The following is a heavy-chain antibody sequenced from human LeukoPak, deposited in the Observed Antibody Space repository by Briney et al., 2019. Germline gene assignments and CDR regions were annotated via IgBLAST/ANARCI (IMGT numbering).Heavy chain of an antibody. J-gene: IGHJ3*01. D-gene: IGHD2/OR15-2a*01. CDR3: AADGEYAFLV. CDR2: IKGDGITT. CDR1: GLTFHNTW. V-gene: IGHV3-74*01. Sequence: HPGGSLRLSCAASGLTFHNTWMHWIRQAPGKGLVWVSRIKGDGITTTYADSVKGRFTISRDNAKNTLYLQMNSLRAEDTAVYYCAADGEYAFLVWGQGTMVTVSS.